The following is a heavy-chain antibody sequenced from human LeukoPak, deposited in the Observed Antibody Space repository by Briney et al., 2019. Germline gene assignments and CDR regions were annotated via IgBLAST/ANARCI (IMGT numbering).Heavy chain of an antibody. CDR1: GGSISGYY. J-gene: IGHJ3*02. D-gene: IGHD7-27*01. CDR2: IYYSGNT. Sequence: SETLSLTCTVSGGSISGYYWSWIRQPPGKGLEWIGYIYYSGNTNYNPSLKSRVAISVDTSNNQFSLNLNSVTAADTAVYYCARGSRGDGAAFDIWGQGTMVTVSS. V-gene: IGHV4-59*01. CDR3: ARGSRGDGAAFDI.